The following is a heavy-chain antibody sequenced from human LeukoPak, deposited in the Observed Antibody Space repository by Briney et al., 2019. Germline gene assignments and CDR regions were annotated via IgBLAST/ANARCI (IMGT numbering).Heavy chain of an antibody. J-gene: IGHJ4*02. CDR1: GGSISSYY. CDR3: ASVYYGSGSYYNY. D-gene: IGHD3-10*01. V-gene: IGHV4-59*08. Sequence: SETLSLTCTVSGGSISSYYWGWIRQPPGKGLEWIGYIYYSGSTNYNPSLKSRVTISVDTSKNQFSLKLSSVTAADTAVYYCASVYYGSGSYYNYWGQGTLVTVSS. CDR2: IYYSGST.